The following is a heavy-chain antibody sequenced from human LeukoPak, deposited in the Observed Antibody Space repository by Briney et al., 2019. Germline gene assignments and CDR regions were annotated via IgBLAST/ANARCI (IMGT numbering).Heavy chain of an antibody. CDR3: ARHYTSSSGYFDY. CDR2: MNPNSGDT. J-gene: IGHJ4*02. D-gene: IGHD6-6*01. CDR1: GYTFTGYY. V-gene: IGHV1-2*02. Sequence: ASVKVSCTASGYTFTGYYMHWVRQAPGQGLEWMGWMNPNSGDTNYAEKFQGRVTMTRDTSISTAYMDLRRLRSDDTAAYYCARHYTSSSGYFDYWGQGTLVTVSS.